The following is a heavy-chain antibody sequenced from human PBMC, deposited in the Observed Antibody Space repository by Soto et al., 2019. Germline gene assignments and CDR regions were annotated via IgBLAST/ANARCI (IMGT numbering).Heavy chain of an antibody. CDR2: IYYTGST. J-gene: IGHJ4*02. CDR1: GGSISSGDYY. V-gene: IGHV4-30-4*01. D-gene: IGHD5-18*01. CDR3: ATSSYGYTFYDY. Sequence: QVQLQESGPGLVKPSQTLSLTCTVSGGSISSGDYYWSWMRQPPGKGLEWIGYIYYTGSTYYNPSRKSRVTISVDTSTSQFSMKLSSVTAADTAVYYCATSSYGYTFYDYWGQGTLVTVSS.